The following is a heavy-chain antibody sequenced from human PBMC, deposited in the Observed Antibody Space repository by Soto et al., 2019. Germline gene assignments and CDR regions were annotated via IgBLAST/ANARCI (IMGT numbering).Heavy chain of an antibody. V-gene: IGHV1-8*01. CDR2: MNPNSGNT. J-gene: IGHJ6*01. CDR1: GYTFTSYD. D-gene: IGHD3-3*01. Sequence: RAPVKVSCKTSGYTFTSYDINWVRQATGQGLEWMGWMNPNSGNTGYAQKFQGRVTMTRNTSISTAYMELSSLRSEDTAVYYCARGRGSYDFCSGSYEGYYGMSGCGKGAKVTVSS. CDR3: ARGRGSYDFCSGSYEGYYGMSG.